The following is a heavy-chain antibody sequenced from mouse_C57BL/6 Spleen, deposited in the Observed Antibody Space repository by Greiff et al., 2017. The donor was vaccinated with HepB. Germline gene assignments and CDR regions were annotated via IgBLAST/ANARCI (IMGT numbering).Heavy chain of an antibody. Sequence: QVQLQQSGAELVKPGASVKLSCKASGYTFTSYWMHWVKQRPGQGLEWIGMIHPNSGSTNYNEKFKSKATLTVDKSSSTAYMQLSILTSEDSAVYYCASRYGSSYYFDYWGQGTTLTVSS. CDR1: GYTFTSYW. CDR3: ASRYGSSYYFDY. CDR2: IHPNSGST. J-gene: IGHJ2*01. V-gene: IGHV1-64*01. D-gene: IGHD1-1*01.